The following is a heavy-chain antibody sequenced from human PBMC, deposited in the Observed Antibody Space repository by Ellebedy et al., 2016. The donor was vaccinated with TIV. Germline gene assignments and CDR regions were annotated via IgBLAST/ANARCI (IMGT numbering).Heavy chain of an antibody. Sequence: GGSLRLSXAASGFAFGSKWMSWVRQAPGKVLEWVATIQHDGREKFYEDSVKGRFTISRDNAKNSLYLHMNSLRAEDTAVYYCARERTYNSGWYGFDYWGQGTLVSVSS. V-gene: IGHV3-7*01. D-gene: IGHD6-19*01. CDR1: GFAFGSKW. CDR2: IQHDGREK. J-gene: IGHJ4*02. CDR3: ARERTYNSGWYGFDY.